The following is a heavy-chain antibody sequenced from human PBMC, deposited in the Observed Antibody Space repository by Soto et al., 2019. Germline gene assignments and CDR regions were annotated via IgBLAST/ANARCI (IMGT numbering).Heavy chain of an antibody. Sequence: SETLSLTCTVSGGSISSSSYYWGWIRQPPGKGLEWIGSIYYSGSTYYNPSLKSRVTISVDTSKNQFSLKLSSVTAADTAVYYCARHPQLRLGELSLYYFDHWGQGTLVTVSS. D-gene: IGHD3-16*02. V-gene: IGHV4-39*01. CDR2: IYYSGST. CDR3: ARHPQLRLGELSLYYFDH. CDR1: GGSISSSSYY. J-gene: IGHJ4*02.